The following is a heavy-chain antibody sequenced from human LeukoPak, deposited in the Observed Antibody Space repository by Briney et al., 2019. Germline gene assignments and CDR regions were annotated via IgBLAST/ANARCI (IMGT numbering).Heavy chain of an antibody. Sequence: TSDTLSLTCSVSGYSISTSNYWAWIRQPPGRGLEWIGHIYYSGGIYYNPSLKSRVTMSVDTSRNQFSLKLSSVTAVDTAVYYCARKTTAGPTKAAFGIWGQGTMVAVST. V-gene: IGHV4-28*05. D-gene: IGHD2-21*02. CDR1: GYSISTSNY. CDR3: ARKTTAGPTKAAFGI. J-gene: IGHJ3*02. CDR2: IYYSGGI.